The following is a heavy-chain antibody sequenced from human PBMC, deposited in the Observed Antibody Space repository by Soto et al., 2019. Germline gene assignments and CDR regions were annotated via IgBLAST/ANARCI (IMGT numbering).Heavy chain of an antibody. Sequence: EVQLLESGGGLVQPGGSLRLSYAASGFTFSSYAMSWVHQAPGKGLEWVSAISGSGISTYYADSVKGRFTISRDNSKNTLYLQMNSLRAEDTAVYSCAKEKAYSRGWDGMDVWGQGTTVTVSS. CDR2: ISGSGIST. J-gene: IGHJ6*02. V-gene: IGHV3-23*01. D-gene: IGHD6-19*01. CDR1: GFTFSSYA. CDR3: AKEKAYSRGWDGMDV.